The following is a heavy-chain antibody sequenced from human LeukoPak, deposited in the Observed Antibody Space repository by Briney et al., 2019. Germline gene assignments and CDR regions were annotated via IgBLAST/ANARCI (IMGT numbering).Heavy chain of an antibody. CDR1: GFTFRSYE. J-gene: IGHJ4*02. V-gene: IGHV3-48*03. CDR2: ISSSGSTI. Sequence: PGGSLRLSXAASGFTFRSYEMNWVRQAPGKGLEWVSYISSSGSTIFYADSVKGRFTISRDNAKNSLYLQMNSLRAEDTAVYYCARGAPTVTPTPFDYWGQGTLFTVSS. D-gene: IGHD4-17*01. CDR3: ARGAPTVTPTPFDY.